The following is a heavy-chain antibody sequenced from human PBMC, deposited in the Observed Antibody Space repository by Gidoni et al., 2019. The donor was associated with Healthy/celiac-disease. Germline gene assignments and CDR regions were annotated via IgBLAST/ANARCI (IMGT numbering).Heavy chain of an antibody. D-gene: IGHD3-22*01. CDR3: ARVGYYDSPVRYFDL. CDR2: IYYSGST. V-gene: IGHV4-31*03. Sequence: QVQLQESGPGLVKPSQTLSLTCPVSGGSIRSGGYYWSWIRQHPGKGLEWIGYIYYSGSTYYNPSLKSRVTISVDTSKNQFSLKLSSVTAADTAVYYCARVGYYDSPVRYFDLWGRGTLVTVSS. CDR1: GGSIRSGGYY. J-gene: IGHJ2*01.